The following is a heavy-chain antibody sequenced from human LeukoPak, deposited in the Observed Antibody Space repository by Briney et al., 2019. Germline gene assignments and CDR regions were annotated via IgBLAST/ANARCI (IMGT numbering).Heavy chain of an antibody. CDR1: GGSISSYY. CDR2: IYYSGST. D-gene: IGHD3-22*01. CDR3: ARNYYDSSGYYFP. V-gene: IGHV4-59*01. J-gene: IGHJ5*02. Sequence: PSETLSLTCTVSGGSISSYYWSWIRQPPGKGLEWIGYIYYSGSTNYNPSLKSRVTISVDTSKNQFSLKLSSVTAADTAVYYCARNYYDSSGYYFPWGQGTLVTVSS.